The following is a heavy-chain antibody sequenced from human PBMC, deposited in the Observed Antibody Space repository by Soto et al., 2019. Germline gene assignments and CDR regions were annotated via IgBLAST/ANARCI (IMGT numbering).Heavy chain of an antibody. CDR2: INHSGST. V-gene: IGHV4-34*01. D-gene: IGHD2-15*01. CDR1: GGSFSGYY. CDR3: ARGYCSGGSCYSFANYYYYMDV. Sequence: SETLSLTCAVYGGSFSGYYWSLIRQPPGKGLEWIGEINHSGSTNYNPSLKSRVTISVDTSKNQFFLKLSSVTAADTAVYYCARGYCSGGSCYSFANYYYYMDVWGKGTTVTVSS. J-gene: IGHJ6*03.